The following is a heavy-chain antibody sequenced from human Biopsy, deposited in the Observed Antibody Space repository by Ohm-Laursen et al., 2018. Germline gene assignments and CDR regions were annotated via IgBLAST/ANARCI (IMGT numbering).Heavy chain of an antibody. CDR2: LHDRGVT. CDR3: QGGHLPPGQFYGVDA. D-gene: IGHD3-16*01. Sequence: SLRLSCAASGITVTDHYMSWVRQAPGKGLEWVSSLHDRGVTYYADSVKGRFTISGDNSKNSLYLQMNGWRVEHKAVYFCQGGHLPPGQFYGVDAWGQGTTVTVSS. V-gene: IGHV3-53*01. CDR1: GITVTDHY. J-gene: IGHJ6*02.